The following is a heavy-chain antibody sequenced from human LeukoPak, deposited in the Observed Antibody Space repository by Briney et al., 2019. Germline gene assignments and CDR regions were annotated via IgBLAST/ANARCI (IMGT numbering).Heavy chain of an antibody. J-gene: IGHJ4*02. V-gene: IGHV1-2*06. CDR2: IKPDSGVT. CDR1: GYTFTGYY. Sequence: ASVKVSCKASGYTFTGYYMHWVRQAPGQGLEWMGRIKPDSGVTNYAQRFQGRVSMTSDTSINTAYMELTRLRSDDTAVYYCVRHNSGYRSFDDWGQGTLVTVSS. D-gene: IGHD3-22*01. CDR3: VRHNSGYRSFDD.